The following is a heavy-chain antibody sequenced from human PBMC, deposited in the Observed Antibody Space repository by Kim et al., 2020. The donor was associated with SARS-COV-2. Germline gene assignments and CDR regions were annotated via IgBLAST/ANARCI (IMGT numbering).Heavy chain of an antibody. V-gene: IGHV4-4*02. CDR1: GDSMSSSKW. J-gene: IGHJ6*02. Sequence: SETLSLTCAVSGDSMSSSKWWSWVRPPPGKGLEWFGEIYETGGTSYSPSLKSRVTISLDNSSQFSLMLTSVTAADTAIYYCSITITSYYYGLGVWGQGTTVSVSS. D-gene: IGHD3-3*01. CDR3: SITITSYYYGLGV. CDR2: IYETGGT.